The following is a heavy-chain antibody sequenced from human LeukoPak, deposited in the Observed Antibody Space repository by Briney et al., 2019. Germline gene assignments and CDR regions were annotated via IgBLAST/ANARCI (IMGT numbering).Heavy chain of an antibody. D-gene: IGHD3-22*01. CDR1: GGSISSGSYY. CDR3: ARGYYYDSSGPAPSFVFDI. J-gene: IGHJ3*02. V-gene: IGHV4-61*02. Sequence: SGTLSLTCTVSGGSISSGSYYWSWIRQPAGKGLEWIGRIYTSGSTNYNPSLKSRVTISVDTSKNQFSLKLSSVTAADTAVYYCARGYYYDSSGPAPSFVFDIWGQGTMVTVSS. CDR2: IYTSGST.